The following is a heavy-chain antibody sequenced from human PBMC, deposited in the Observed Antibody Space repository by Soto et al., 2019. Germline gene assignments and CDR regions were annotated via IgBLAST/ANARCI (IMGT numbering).Heavy chain of an antibody. CDR3: ARLAMWSRYSSGGFDY. CDR1: GYSFTSYW. Sequence: EVQLVQSGAEVKKPGESLRISCKGYGYSFTSYWISWVRQMPGKGLEWMGRIDPSDSYTNYSPSFQGHVTISADKSIRPAYLQWSSLKASDTAMYYCARLAMWSRYSSGGFDYWGQGTLVTVSS. V-gene: IGHV5-10-1*01. J-gene: IGHJ4*02. CDR2: IDPSDSYT. D-gene: IGHD6-19*01.